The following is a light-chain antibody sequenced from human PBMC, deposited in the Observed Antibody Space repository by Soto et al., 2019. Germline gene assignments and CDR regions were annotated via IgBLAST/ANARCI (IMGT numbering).Light chain of an antibody. CDR2: EVS. CDR3: SSYAGSNNLI. CDR1: SSDLSAYDF. Sequence: QSVLTQPPSASGSPGQSVTISCTGTSSDLSAYDFVSWYQQHPGKAPKLMIYEVSKRPSGVPDRFSGSKSGNTASLTVTGLQAEDEAHYYCSSYAGSNNLIFGGGTKLTVL. V-gene: IGLV2-8*01. J-gene: IGLJ2*01.